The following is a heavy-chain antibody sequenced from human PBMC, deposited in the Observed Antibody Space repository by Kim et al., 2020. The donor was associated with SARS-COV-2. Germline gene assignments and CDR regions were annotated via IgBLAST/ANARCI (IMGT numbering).Heavy chain of an antibody. V-gene: IGHV3-33*01. CDR3: ASQGMEADPFYFDY. D-gene: IGHD3-3*01. J-gene: IGHJ4*02. CDR2: IWYDGSNK. CDR1: GFTFSSYG. Sequence: GGSLRLSCAASGFTFSSYGMHWVRQAPGKGLEWVAVIWYDGSNKYYADSVKGRFTISRDNSKNTLYLQMNSLRAEDTAVYYCASQGMEADPFYFDYWGQGTLVTVSS.